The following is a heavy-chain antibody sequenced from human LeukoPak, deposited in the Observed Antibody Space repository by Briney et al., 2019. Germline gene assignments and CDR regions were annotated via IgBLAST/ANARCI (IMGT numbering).Heavy chain of an antibody. D-gene: IGHD1-1*01. CDR2: IKPDGTEK. CDR1: GFASCNYW. Sequence: PGGSLRLSCAPSGFASCNYWMTSVPQAPGQGLQWVANIKPDGTEKNYVDPVKGRFTISRDNAKNSVYLQLNSLRVDDTALYYCARTPLTQLEPDYFDSWGQGTLVSVS. V-gene: IGHV3-7*01. CDR3: ARTPLTQLEPDYFDS. J-gene: IGHJ4*02.